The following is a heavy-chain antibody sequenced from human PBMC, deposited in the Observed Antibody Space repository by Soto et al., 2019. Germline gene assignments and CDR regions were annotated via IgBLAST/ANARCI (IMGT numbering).Heavy chain of an antibody. D-gene: IGHD2-8*01. CDR3: ARGPRVIMVYAIRNIGDAPFDY. V-gene: IGHV4-34*01. J-gene: IGHJ4*02. Sequence: SLTCAVYGGSFSGYYWSWIRQPPGKGLEWIGEINHSGSTNYNPSLKSRVTISVDTSKNQFSLKLSSVTAADTAVYYCARGPRVIMVYAIRNIGDAPFDYWGQGTLVTV. CDR2: INHSGST. CDR1: GGSFSGYY.